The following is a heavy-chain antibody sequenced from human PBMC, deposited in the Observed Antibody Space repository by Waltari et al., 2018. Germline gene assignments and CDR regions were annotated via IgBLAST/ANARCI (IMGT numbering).Heavy chain of an antibody. D-gene: IGHD4-4*01. Sequence: EVQLVQSGAEVKKPGESLKISCKGSGYSFTSYLIGWVLPLHGKGLEWMGIIYPGDSDTRYSPSFQGQVTISADKSISTAYLQWSSLKASDTAMYYCARLDYSNPYYYGMDVWGQGTTVTVSS. CDR1: GYSFTSYL. J-gene: IGHJ6*02. V-gene: IGHV5-51*01. CDR2: IYPGDSDT. CDR3: ARLDYSNPYYYGMDV.